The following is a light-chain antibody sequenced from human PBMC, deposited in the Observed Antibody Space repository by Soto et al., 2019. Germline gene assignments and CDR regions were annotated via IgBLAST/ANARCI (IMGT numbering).Light chain of an antibody. CDR3: QQYYSTPFT. J-gene: IGKJ2*01. Sequence: DIVMPQSPDSLAVSLGERATINCKSSQSVLYSSNNKNYLAWYQQKPGQPPKLLIYWASTRESGVPERFSGSGSVTDFTLTISSLRAEDVAVYYCQQYYSTPFTFGQGTKLESK. V-gene: IGKV4-1*01. CDR1: QSVLYSSNNKNY. CDR2: WAS.